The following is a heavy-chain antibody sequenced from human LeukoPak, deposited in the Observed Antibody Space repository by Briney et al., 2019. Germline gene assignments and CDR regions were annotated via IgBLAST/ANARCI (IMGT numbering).Heavy chain of an antibody. CDR3: ARSDYFDTSGPAQIFDY. Sequence: GASVKVSCRASGYSFTSYGITWVRQAPGQGLEWMAWISPNNGNTNYAQKFQGRVTMTTDTSTSTAYMELRSLRSDDTAVYFCARSDYFDTSGPAQIFDYWGQGTLVTVS. J-gene: IGHJ4*02. V-gene: IGHV1-18*01. D-gene: IGHD3-22*01. CDR2: ISPNNGNT. CDR1: GYSFTSYG.